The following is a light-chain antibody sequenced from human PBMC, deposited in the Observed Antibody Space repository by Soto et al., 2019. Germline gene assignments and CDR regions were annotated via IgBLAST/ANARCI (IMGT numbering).Light chain of an antibody. CDR2: AAS. CDR3: PQSYRTLIT. Sequence: DIQMTQSPSSLSASVGDRVTITCRASQSISSYLNWYQQKPGKAPKLLIYAASSLQSGVPSRFSGSGSGTNFTLTISSLQPEDFATDCWPQSYRTLITCGQETRLEIK. CDR1: QSISSY. J-gene: IGKJ5*01. V-gene: IGKV1-39*01.